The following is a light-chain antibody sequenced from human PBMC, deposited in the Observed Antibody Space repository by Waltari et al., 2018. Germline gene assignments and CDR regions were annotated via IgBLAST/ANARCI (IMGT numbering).Light chain of an antibody. J-gene: IGLJ1*01. Sequence: QSVLTQPPSVSGAPGQRVTISCPVSSPNTRAPHDVPWYQHVPGVAPQVLIYGDINRPSGVPARFSASKSGTSASLAITGLQAEDEAYYYCQSYDSDVSGLVFGSGTKVTVL. CDR3: QSYDSDVSGLV. CDR1: SPNTRAPHD. CDR2: GDI. V-gene: IGLV1-40*01.